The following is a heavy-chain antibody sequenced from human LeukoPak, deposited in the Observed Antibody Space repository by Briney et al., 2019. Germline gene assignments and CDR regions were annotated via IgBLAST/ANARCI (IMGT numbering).Heavy chain of an antibody. CDR1: GYSFISYW. D-gene: IGHD6-13*01. J-gene: IGHJ4*02. CDR2: IYPSESDT. CDR3: ARAGSIYRRIWYGDY. V-gene: IGHV5-51*01. Sequence: GESLQISCKGVGYSFISYWVGWVRQMPGKGLEWMGCIYPSESDTRYSPSFQGQVTISADKSISTAYLQCSSLKASDSAMYCCARAGSIYRRIWYGDYWGQGTLVPVSS.